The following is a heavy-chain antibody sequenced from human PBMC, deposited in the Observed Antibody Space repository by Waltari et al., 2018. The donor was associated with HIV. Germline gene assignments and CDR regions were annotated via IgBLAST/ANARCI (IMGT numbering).Heavy chain of an antibody. CDR3: ARGTSQSIAGDY. Sequence: QVQLQESGPGLVKPSETLSLTCTVSGGSISSYYWSWIRQPPGKGLEWIGYIYYSGSTNYNPSLKSRVTISVDTSKNQFSLKLSSVTAADTAVYYCARGTSQSIAGDYWGQGTLVTVSS. CDR2: IYYSGST. D-gene: IGHD6-13*01. J-gene: IGHJ4*02. V-gene: IGHV4-59*01. CDR1: GGSISSYY.